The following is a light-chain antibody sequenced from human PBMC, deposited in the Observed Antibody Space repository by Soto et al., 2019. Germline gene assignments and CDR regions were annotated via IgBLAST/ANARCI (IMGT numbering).Light chain of an antibody. V-gene: IGLV2-14*01. CDR2: EVS. CDR1: SCDVGFYNY. Sequence: QSALTQPASVSGSPGQSIAISCTGSSCDVGFYNYVSWYQQHPGEVPKLIIFEVSNRPSGVSNRFSGSKSGNTASLTISGLQAEDEAAYYCSSYTTSSTRVFGTGTKLTVL. J-gene: IGLJ1*01. CDR3: SSYTTSSTRV.